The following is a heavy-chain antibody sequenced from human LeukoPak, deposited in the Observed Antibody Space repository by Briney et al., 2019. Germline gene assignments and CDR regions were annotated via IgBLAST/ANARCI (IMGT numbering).Heavy chain of an antibody. J-gene: IGHJ4*02. D-gene: IGHD3-3*01. Sequence: GGSLRLSCAASGFTFSSYWMSWVRQAPGKGLEWVANIKQDGSEKYYVDSVKGRFTISRDNAKNSLYLQMNSLRAEDTAVYYCARDTRGVGSGPDYWGQGTLVTVSS. CDR1: GFTFSSYW. CDR3: ARDTRGVGSGPDY. V-gene: IGHV3-7*01. CDR2: IKQDGSEK.